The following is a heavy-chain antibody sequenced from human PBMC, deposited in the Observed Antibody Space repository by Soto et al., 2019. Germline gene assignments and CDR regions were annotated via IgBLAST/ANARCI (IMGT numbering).Heavy chain of an antibody. Sequence: GGSLRLSCAASGFTFSSYSMNWVRQAPGKGLEWVSYISSSSTIYYADSVKGRFTISRDNAKNSLYLQMNSLRAEDTAVYYCARDQRTRFGELFPFDYWGQGTLVTVSS. V-gene: IGHV3-48*01. D-gene: IGHD3-10*01. CDR2: ISSSSTI. CDR1: GFTFSSYS. J-gene: IGHJ4*02. CDR3: ARDQRTRFGELFPFDY.